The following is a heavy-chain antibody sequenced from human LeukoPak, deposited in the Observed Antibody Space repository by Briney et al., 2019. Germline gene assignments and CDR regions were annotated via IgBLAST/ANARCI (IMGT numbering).Heavy chain of an antibody. CDR1: GYTFTSYA. J-gene: IGHJ4*02. D-gene: IGHD3-10*01. CDR3: ARHYYGSGSYSD. Sequence: ASVKVSCKASGYTFTSYAMHWVRQAPGQRLEWMGWINAGNGNTKYSQKFQGRVTITRDTPASTAYMELSSLRSEDTAVYYCARHYYGSGSYSDWGQGTLVTVSS. V-gene: IGHV1-3*01. CDR2: INAGNGNT.